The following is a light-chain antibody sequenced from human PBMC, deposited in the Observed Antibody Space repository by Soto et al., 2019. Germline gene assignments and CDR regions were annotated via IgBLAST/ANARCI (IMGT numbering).Light chain of an antibody. V-gene: IGKV1-9*01. CDR3: QQLSSYPRT. CDR1: QDISSY. J-gene: IGKJ1*01. CDR2: AAS. Sequence: DIQLTQSPSFLSASVGGRVTITCRASQDISSYLAWYQQKPGKAPKFLIYAASTLQCEVPSRFSGSGSGTEFTLTISSLQPEDFATYYCQQLSSYPRTFGQGTKVEIK.